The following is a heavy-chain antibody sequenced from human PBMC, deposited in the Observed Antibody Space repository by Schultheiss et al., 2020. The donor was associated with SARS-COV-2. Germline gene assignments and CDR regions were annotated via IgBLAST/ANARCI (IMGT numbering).Heavy chain of an antibody. J-gene: IGHJ6*02. CDR3: ARGATHYYGMDV. CDR2: IYSGGST. V-gene: IGHV3-66*01. Sequence: GGSLRLSCAASGFTVSSNYMSWVRQAPGKGLEWVSVIYSGGSTYYADSVKGRFTISRDNSKNTLYLQMNSLRAEDTAVYYCARGATHYYGMDVWGQGTTVTVSS. CDR1: GFTVSSNY.